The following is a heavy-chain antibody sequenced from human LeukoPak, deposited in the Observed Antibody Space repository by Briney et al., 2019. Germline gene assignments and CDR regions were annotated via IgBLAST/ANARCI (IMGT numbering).Heavy chain of an antibody. D-gene: IGHD2-2*01. CDR2: INHSGST. CDR3: ARGNRGYCSSTSCYLNYYYYGMDV. J-gene: IGHJ6*02. Sequence: PSETLSLTCAVYGGSFSGYYWSWIRQPPGKGLEWIGEINHSGSTNYNPSLKSRVTISVDTSKNQFSLKLSSVTAADTAVYYCARGNRGYCSSTSCYLNYYYYGMDVWRQGTTVTVSS. CDR1: GGSFSGYY. V-gene: IGHV4-34*01.